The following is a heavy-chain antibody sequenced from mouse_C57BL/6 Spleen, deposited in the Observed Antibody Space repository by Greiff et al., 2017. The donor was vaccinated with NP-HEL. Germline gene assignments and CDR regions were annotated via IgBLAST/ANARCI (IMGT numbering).Heavy chain of an antibody. Sequence: EVQLQQSGPELVKPGASVKISCKASGYTFTDYYMNWVKQSHGKSLEWIGDINPNNGGTSYNQKFKGKATLTVDKSSSTAYMELRSLTSEDSAVYYCARWPLTYWYFDVWGTGTTVTVSS. J-gene: IGHJ1*03. V-gene: IGHV1-26*01. CDR1: GYTFTDYY. CDR2: INPNNGGT. D-gene: IGHD4-1*01. CDR3: ARWPLTYWYFDV.